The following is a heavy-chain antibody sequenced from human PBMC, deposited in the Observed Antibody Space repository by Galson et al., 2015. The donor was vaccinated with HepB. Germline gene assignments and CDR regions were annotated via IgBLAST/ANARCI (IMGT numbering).Heavy chain of an antibody. CDR2: ISGSGGST. CDR3: AKRFGSTWNLDY. J-gene: IGHJ4*02. Sequence: SLRLSCADSGFTFSSYAMSWVRQAPGKGLEWVSGISGSGGSTYYADSVKGRFTISRDNSKNTLYLQMNSLRAADAAVYYCAKRFGSTWNLDYWGQATLVTVSS. V-gene: IGHV3-23*01. CDR1: GFTFSSYA. D-gene: IGHD6-13*01.